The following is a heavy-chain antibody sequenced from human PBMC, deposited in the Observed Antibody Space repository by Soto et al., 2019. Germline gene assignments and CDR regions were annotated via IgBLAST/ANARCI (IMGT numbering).Heavy chain of an antibody. CDR3: ARGAAGNAYY. J-gene: IGHJ4*02. CDR2: ISISITNI. CDR1: GFTFSSYG. D-gene: IGHD6-13*01. Sequence: GGSLRLSCAASGFTFSSYGMNWVRQAPGKGLEWVSYISISITNIHYADSVKGRFTISRDNAKNSLYLQMNGLGAEDTAVYYCARGAAGNAYYWGQGILVTVSS. V-gene: IGHV3-48*01.